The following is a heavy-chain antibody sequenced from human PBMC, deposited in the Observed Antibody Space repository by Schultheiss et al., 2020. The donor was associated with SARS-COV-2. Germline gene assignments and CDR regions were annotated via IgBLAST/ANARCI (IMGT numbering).Heavy chain of an antibody. CDR2: IYSGGST. CDR3: ARGGCSSTSCYTNYYYYMDV. V-gene: IGHV3-66*01. Sequence: GGSLRLSCAASGFTFSSYSMSWVRQAPGKGLEWVSVIYSGGSTYYADSVKGRFTISRDNAKNSLYLQMNSLRAEDTAVYYCARGGCSSTSCYTNYYYYMDVWGKGTTVTVSS. D-gene: IGHD2-2*02. J-gene: IGHJ6*03. CDR1: GFTFSSYS.